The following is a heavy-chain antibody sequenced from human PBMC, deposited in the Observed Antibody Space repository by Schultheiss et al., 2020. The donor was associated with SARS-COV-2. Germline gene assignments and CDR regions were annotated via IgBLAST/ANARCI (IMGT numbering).Heavy chain of an antibody. D-gene: IGHD4-17*01. J-gene: IGHJ4*02. CDR2: IYHSGTT. V-gene: IGHV4-38-2*01. CDR3: ARGRKSVITVGEYSYGWGTTVSHYYYDY. CDR1: GYSISSGYY. Sequence: SETLSLTCAVSGYSISSGYYWGWIRQPPGKGLEWIGSIYHSGTTHFNPSLKSRVNISIDTSKNQLSLKLSSVTAADTAVYYCARGRKSVITVGEYSYGWGTTVSHYYYDYWGQGTLVTVSS.